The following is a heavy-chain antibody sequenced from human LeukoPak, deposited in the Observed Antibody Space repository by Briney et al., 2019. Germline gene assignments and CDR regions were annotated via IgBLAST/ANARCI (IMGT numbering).Heavy chain of an antibody. J-gene: IGHJ4*02. CDR2: ISSSSNYI. CDR1: GFTFNNYC. D-gene: IGHD3-22*01. Sequence: GGSLRLSCAASGFTFNNYCMNWVRQAPGKGLEWVSSISSSSNYIYYADSVKGRFTISRDNAKNSLYLQMNSLRAEDTAVYYCARGSTYYDSSGQVPFDYWGQGTLVTVSS. CDR3: ARGSTYYDSSGQVPFDY. V-gene: IGHV3-21*01.